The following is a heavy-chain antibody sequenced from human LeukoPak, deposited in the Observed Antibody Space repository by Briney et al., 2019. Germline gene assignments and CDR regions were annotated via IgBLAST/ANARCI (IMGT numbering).Heavy chain of an antibody. D-gene: IGHD1-26*01. V-gene: IGHV4-59*08. CDR3: ARLEDRGWELDY. Sequence: SETLSLTCTVSGGSISSYYRSWIRQPPGKGLEWIGYIYYSGSTNYNPSLKSRVTISVDTSKNQFSLKLSSVTAADTAVYYCARLEDRGWELDYWGQGTLVTVSS. J-gene: IGHJ4*02. CDR2: IYYSGST. CDR1: GGSISSYY.